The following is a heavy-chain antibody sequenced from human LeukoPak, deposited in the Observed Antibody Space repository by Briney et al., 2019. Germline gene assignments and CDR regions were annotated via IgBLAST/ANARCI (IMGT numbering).Heavy chain of an antibody. CDR2: ISGSGGST. CDR3: AKSSGYDLLYYFDY. Sequence: GGSLRLSCAASGFTFSSYAMSWVRQAPGKGLEWVSAISGSGGSTYYADSVKGRFTISRDNSKNTLYLQMNSLGAEDTAVYYCAKSSGYDLLYYFDYWGQGTLVTVSS. V-gene: IGHV3-23*01. D-gene: IGHD5-12*01. J-gene: IGHJ4*02. CDR1: GFTFSSYA.